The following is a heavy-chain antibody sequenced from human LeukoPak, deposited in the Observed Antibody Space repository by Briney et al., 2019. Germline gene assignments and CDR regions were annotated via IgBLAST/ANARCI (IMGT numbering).Heavy chain of an antibody. D-gene: IGHD3-22*01. CDR3: AATYYYDSGTSS. V-gene: IGHV4-34*01. CDR2: INHSGST. CDR1: GGSFSGYY. J-gene: IGHJ4*02. Sequence: SETLSLTCAVYGGSFSGYYWSWIRQPPGKGLEWIGEINHSGSTNYNPSLKSRVTISVDTSKNQFSLKLSSVTAADTAVYYCAATYYYDSGTSSWGQGTLVTVSS.